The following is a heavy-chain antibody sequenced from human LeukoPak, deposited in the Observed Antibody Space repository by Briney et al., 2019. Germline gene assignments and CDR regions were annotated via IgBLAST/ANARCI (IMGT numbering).Heavy chain of an antibody. V-gene: IGHV4-59*01. D-gene: IGHD6-6*01. CDR1: GGYISNYY. J-gene: IGHJ5*02. CDR3: ASLARGGNWFDP. CDR2: MYYSWST. Sequence: SETLSLTCNVSGGYISNYYWSWIRQPPGKGLELIGHMYYSWSTSYNPSLKSRVTISVDTSKHQFSLKLSSVTAADTAVYYCASLARGGNWFDPWGRGTLVSVSS.